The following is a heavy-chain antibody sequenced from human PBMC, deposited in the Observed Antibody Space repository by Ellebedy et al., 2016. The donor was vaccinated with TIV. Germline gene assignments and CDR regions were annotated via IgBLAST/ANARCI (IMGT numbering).Heavy chain of an antibody. J-gene: IGHJ5*02. CDR3: ARDDALNWFDP. V-gene: IGHV4-31*03. Sequence: MPSETLSLTCTVSGGSTSSGDYYLSWIRQHPGRGLEWIGYIHYSGSTYYSPSPKSRVTIFVDTSKNQFSLKLSSVTAADTAVYYCARDDALNWFDPWGQGTLVTVSS. CDR2: IHYSGST. CDR1: GGSTSSGDYY.